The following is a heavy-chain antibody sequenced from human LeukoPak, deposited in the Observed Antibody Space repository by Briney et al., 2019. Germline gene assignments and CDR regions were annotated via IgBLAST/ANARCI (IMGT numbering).Heavy chain of an antibody. Sequence: PSETLSLTCAVYGGSFSGYYWSWIRQPPGKGLEWIGEINHSGITNYNPSLKSRVTISVDTSKNQLSLKLSSATAADTAVYYCALLITIIGVSAFDIWGQGTMVTVSS. V-gene: IGHV4-34*01. J-gene: IGHJ3*02. D-gene: IGHD3-22*01. CDR3: ALLITIIGVSAFDI. CDR2: INHSGIT. CDR1: GGSFSGYY.